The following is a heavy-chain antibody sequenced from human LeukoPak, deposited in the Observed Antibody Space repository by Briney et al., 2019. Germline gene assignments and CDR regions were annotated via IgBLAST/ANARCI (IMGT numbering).Heavy chain of an antibody. J-gene: IGHJ4*02. CDR2: ISYDGSNK. D-gene: IGHD3-10*01. V-gene: IGHV3-30*04. CDR1: GFTFSSYA. Sequence: GGSLRLSCAASGFTFSSYAMHWVRQAPGKGLEWVAVISYDGSNKYYADSVKGRFTISRDNSKNTLYLQMNSLRAEDTAVYYCARDYYGSGSSYSLRYWGQGTPVTVSS. CDR3: ARDYYGSGSSYSLRY.